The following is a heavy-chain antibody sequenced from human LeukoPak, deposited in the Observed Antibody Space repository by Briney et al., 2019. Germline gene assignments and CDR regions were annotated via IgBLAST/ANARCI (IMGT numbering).Heavy chain of an antibody. CDR2: IIPIFGTA. Sequence: ASVKVSCKASGGTFSSYAISWVRQAPGQGLEWMEGIIPIFGTANYAQKFQGRVTMTRDTSTSTVYMELSSLRSEDTAVYYCARVSRNHYDSSWSSGDYWGQGTLVTVSS. CDR3: ARVSRNHYDSSWSSGDY. D-gene: IGHD3-22*01. CDR1: GGTFSSYA. V-gene: IGHV1-69*05. J-gene: IGHJ4*02.